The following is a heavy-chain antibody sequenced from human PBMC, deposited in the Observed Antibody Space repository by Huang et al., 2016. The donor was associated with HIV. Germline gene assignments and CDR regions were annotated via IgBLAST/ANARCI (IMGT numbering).Heavy chain of an antibody. V-gene: IGHV3-30*18. Sequence: QVQLVESGGGVVQPGRSLRISCAASGFPFSSYGMHWVRQAPGKGLEWVAVISYDGNTNYYADSVKGRFSISRDNSKTTVYLQLNSLRVEDTAVYYCAKGGSAAAVLDFWGQGTLVTVSS. CDR1: GFPFSSYG. D-gene: IGHD6-13*01. CDR2: ISYDGNTN. J-gene: IGHJ4*02. CDR3: AKGGSAAAVLDF.